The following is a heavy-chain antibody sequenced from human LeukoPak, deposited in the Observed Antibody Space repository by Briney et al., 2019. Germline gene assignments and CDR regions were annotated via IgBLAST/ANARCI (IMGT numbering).Heavy chain of an antibody. CDR2: ITSSSSYI. J-gene: IGHJ4*02. CDR1: GFTFSSYS. D-gene: IGHD2-15*01. Sequence: GGSLRLSCAASGFTFSSYSMNCVRQAPGKGLEWVSSITSSSSYIYYADSVKGRFTISRDNAKNSLYLQMNSLRADDTAVYYCARDGCSGGSCSFDYWGQGTLVTVSS. V-gene: IGHV3-21*01. CDR3: ARDGCSGGSCSFDY.